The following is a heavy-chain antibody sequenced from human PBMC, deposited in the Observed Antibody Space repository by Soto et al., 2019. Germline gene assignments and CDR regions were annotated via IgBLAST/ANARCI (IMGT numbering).Heavy chain of an antibody. CDR2: IYYSGNT. D-gene: IGHD2-15*01. V-gene: IGHV4-39*02. J-gene: IGHJ4*02. CDR1: GGSITSSSYY. CDR3: AREGGRYCSGGSCQVDY. Sequence: QLQLQESGPGLVKPSETLSLTCTVSGGSITSSSYYWGWIRQPPGQGLEWIGSIYYSGNTYYTPSPKSRVTISVDTSTNQFSRKLSSVTAADTAVYYCAREGGRYCSGGSCQVDYWGQGTLVTVSS.